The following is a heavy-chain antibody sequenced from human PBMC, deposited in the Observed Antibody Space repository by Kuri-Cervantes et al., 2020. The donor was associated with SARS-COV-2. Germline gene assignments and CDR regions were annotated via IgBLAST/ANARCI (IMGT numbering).Heavy chain of an antibody. D-gene: IGHD6-19*01. CDR1: GGSISSGSYY. V-gene: IGHV4-61*02. Sequence: SETLSLTCTVSGGSISSGSYYWSWIRQPAGKGLEWIGRIYTSGSTNYNPSLKSRVTMSVDTSKNQFSLKLSSVTAADTAVYYCARSRIAVADWYFDLRGRGTLVTVSS. CDR2: IYTSGST. J-gene: IGHJ2*01. CDR3: ARSRIAVADWYFDL.